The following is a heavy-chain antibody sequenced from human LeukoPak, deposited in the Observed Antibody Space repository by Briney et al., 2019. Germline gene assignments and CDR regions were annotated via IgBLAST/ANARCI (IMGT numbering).Heavy chain of an antibody. D-gene: IGHD3-9*01. CDR3: ARGCDYDIFARHSHDAFDI. Sequence: SETLSLTCTDPGGSISSYYWSWIRQPPGKGLEWIGYIYYSGSTNYNPSLKSRATIPVATSKYKFSLKMSSVTAVDTAVSYCARGCDYDIFARHSHDAFDIWGQGTMVTVSS. CDR1: GGSISSYY. CDR2: IYYSGST. V-gene: IGHV4-59*01. J-gene: IGHJ3*02.